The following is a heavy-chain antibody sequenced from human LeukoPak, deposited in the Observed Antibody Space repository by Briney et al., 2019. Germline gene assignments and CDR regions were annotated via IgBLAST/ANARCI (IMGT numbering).Heavy chain of an antibody. D-gene: IGHD1-26*01. V-gene: IGHV1-3*03. J-gene: IGHJ4*02. CDR3: ARYRGSCDY. CDR2: INAGNGNT. Sequence: ASVKVSCKASGYTFTNYAIHWVRQAPGQRLEWMGWINAGNGNTKYSQEFQGRVTITRDTSASLAYMELSSLRSDDMAVYYCARYRGSCDYWGQGTPVTVSS. CDR1: GYTFTNYA.